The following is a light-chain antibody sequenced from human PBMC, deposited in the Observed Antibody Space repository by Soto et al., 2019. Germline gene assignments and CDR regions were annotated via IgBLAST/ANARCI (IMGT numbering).Light chain of an antibody. CDR1: QSVNIGY. CDR2: GAS. CDR3: QQLVSSPYT. Sequence: EIVMTQSPGTLSLSPGERATLSCRASQSVNIGYLAWYQQKPGQAPRLLLYGASSRATGFPDRFSGSGSGTDFTLTISRLEPEDFAVYYCQQLVSSPYTCGQGTKLQI. J-gene: IGKJ2*01. V-gene: IGKV3-20*01.